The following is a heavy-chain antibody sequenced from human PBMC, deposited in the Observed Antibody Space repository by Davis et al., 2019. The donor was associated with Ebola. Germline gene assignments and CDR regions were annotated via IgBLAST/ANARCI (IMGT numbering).Heavy chain of an antibody. D-gene: IGHD3-10*01. CDR3: ARRDSGSYQYYYYGMDV. Sequence: ASVKVSCKASGYTFTSYGISWVRQAPGQGLEWMGWISAYNGNTNYAQKLQGRVTMTTDTSTSTAYMELRSLRADDTAVYYCARRDSGSYQYYYYGMDVWGQGTTVTVSS. CDR2: ISAYNGNT. V-gene: IGHV1-18*01. J-gene: IGHJ6*02. CDR1: GYTFTSYG.